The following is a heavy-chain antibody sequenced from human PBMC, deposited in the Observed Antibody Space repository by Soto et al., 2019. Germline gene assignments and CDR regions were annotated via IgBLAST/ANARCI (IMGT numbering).Heavy chain of an antibody. CDR1: GGSFSGYY. D-gene: IGHD5-18*01. CDR3: ARHGSTVDTEGAFDY. V-gene: IGHV4-34*01. Sequence: SETLSLTCAVYGGSFSGYYWSWIRQPPGKGLEWIGEINHSGSTNYNPSLKSRVTISVDTSKNQFSLKLRSVTAADTAMYFCARHGSTVDTEGAFDYWGQGALVTVSS. J-gene: IGHJ4*02. CDR2: INHSGST.